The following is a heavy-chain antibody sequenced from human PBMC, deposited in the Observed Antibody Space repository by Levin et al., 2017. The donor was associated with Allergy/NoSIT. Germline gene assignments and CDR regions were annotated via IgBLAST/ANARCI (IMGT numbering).Heavy chain of an antibody. Sequence: AGGSLRLSCAASGFTFSSYALSWVRQAPGKGLEWVSVISASGGSTDYADSVKGRFTISRDNSKNTLYLQMNSLRAEDTALYYCAKGPYSSSSRGYYFDYWGQGPLVTVSS. J-gene: IGHJ4*02. CDR3: AKGPYSSSSRGYYFDY. V-gene: IGHV3-23*01. D-gene: IGHD6-6*01. CDR2: ISASGGST. CDR1: GFTFSSYA.